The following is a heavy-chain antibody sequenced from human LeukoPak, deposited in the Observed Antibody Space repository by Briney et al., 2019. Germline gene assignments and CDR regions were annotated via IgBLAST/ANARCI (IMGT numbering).Heavy chain of an antibody. CDR2: ISWNSGSI. CDR3: AEGHYYDSSGYSYYFDY. J-gene: IGHJ4*02. D-gene: IGHD3-22*01. Sequence: PGGSPRLSCAVYGFTFDDYAMHWVRQAPGKGLEWVSGISWNSGSIGYADSVKGRFTISRDNAKNSLYLQMNSLRAEDTALYYCAEGHYYDSSGYSYYFDYWGQGTLVTVSS. CDR1: GFTFDDYA. V-gene: IGHV3-9*01.